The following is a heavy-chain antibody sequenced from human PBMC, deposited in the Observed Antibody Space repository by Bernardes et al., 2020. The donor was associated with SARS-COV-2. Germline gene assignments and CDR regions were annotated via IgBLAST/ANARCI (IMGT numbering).Heavy chain of an antibody. D-gene: IGHD3-3*01. Sequence: ASVKVSCKVSGYTLTEFSMHWVRQAPGKGLEWLGGFDPENGKTIYAQKFQGRVTMTEDTSTDTAYMELSSLRSEDTAVYYCVTDDPPGAVFGVVIYALHIWGQGTMVTVSS. CDR3: VTDDPPGAVFGVVIYALHI. CDR1: GYTLTEFS. J-gene: IGHJ3*02. CDR2: FDPENGKT. V-gene: IGHV1-24*01.